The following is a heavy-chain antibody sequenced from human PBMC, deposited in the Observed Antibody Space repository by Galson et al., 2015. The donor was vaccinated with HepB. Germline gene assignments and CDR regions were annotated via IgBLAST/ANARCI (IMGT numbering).Heavy chain of an antibody. CDR2: IYPGDSDT. V-gene: IGHV5-51*01. D-gene: IGHD6-19*01. CDR3: ARPSPRGTGGSSGWSLGKIDAFDI. Sequence: QSGAEVKKPGESLKISCKGSGYSFTSYWIGWVRQMPGKGLEWMGIIYPGDSDTRYSPSFQGQVTISADKSISTAYLQWSSLKASDTAMYYCARPSPRGTGGSSGWSLGKIDAFDIWGQGTMVTVSS. J-gene: IGHJ3*02. CDR1: GYSFTSYW.